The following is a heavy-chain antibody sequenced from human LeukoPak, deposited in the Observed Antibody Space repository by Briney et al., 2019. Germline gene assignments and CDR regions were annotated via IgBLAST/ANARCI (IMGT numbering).Heavy chain of an antibody. CDR2: ISGSSSTI. CDR3: AREYYYDINVYYDY. CDR1: GFTFSGYS. J-gene: IGHJ4*02. D-gene: IGHD3-22*01. Sequence: GGCLRLSCAASGFTFSGYSMNWVRQAPGKGLEWVSYISGSSSTIYYADSVKGRFTISRDNAQNSLYLQMNSLRDEDTAVYYCAREYYYDINVYYDYWGQGTLVTVSS. V-gene: IGHV3-48*02.